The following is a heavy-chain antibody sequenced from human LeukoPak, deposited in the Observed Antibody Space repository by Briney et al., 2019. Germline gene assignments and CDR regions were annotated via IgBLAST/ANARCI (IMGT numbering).Heavy chain of an antibody. CDR3: ATDGISSGWYSAY. Sequence: ASVKVSCKVSGYTLTELSIHWVRQAPGKGLEWMGGFDPEDGETIYAQKFQGRVTMTEDTSTDTAYMELSSLRSEDTAVYYCATDGISSGWYSAYWGQGTLVTVSS. CDR1: GYTLTELS. D-gene: IGHD6-19*01. CDR2: FDPEDGET. J-gene: IGHJ4*02. V-gene: IGHV1-24*01.